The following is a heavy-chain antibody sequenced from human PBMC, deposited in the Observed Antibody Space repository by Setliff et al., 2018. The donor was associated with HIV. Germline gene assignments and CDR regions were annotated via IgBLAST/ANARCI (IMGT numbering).Heavy chain of an antibody. CDR1: GFTFTNYW. CDR3: ARTSTTTGTTLNWFDP. CDR2: IRQDGSEK. Sequence: GGSLRLSCAATGFTFTNYWMSWVRQAPGKGLEWVANIRQDGSEKYYVDSVKGRFTISRDNAKDSMFLQMNSLRVEDTAVYYCARTSTTTGTTLNWFDPWGQGTLVTVSS. V-gene: IGHV3-7*01. D-gene: IGHD1-1*01. J-gene: IGHJ5*02.